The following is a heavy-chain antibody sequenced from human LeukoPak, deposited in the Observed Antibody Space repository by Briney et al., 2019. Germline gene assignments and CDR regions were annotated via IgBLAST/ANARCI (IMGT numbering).Heavy chain of an antibody. D-gene: IGHD5-12*01. CDR3: ARALRGYSGYSGGY. Sequence: ASVKVSRKASLYTLTGYYMHWVRQAPGRGREWMGWINSKRGGTNYAQKFQGRVTMTRDTSISTAYMELSRLRSDDTAVYYCARALRGYSGYSGGYWGQGTLVTVSS. CDR2: INSKRGGT. CDR1: LYTLTGYY. V-gene: IGHV1-2*02. J-gene: IGHJ4*02.